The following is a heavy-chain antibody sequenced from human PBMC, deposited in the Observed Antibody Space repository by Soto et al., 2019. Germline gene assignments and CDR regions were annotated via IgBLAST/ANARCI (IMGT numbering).Heavy chain of an antibody. J-gene: IGHJ4*02. Sequence: LSLTCTVSGGSISSYYWSWIRQPPGKGLEWIGYIYYSGSTNYNPSLKSRVTISVDTSKNQFSLKLSSVTAADTAVYYCARGKELLYYWGQGTLVTVSS. V-gene: IGHV4-59*01. CDR3: ARGKELLYY. D-gene: IGHD1-26*01. CDR2: IYYSGST. CDR1: GGSISSYY.